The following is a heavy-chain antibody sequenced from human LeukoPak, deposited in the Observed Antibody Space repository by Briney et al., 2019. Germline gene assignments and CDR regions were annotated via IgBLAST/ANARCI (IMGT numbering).Heavy chain of an antibody. D-gene: IGHD4-17*01. V-gene: IGHV4-4*02. CDR1: GAFITNSHW. J-gene: IGHJ4*02. CDR3: ATYFYGEYGSYYFDY. Sequence: SGTLSLTCAVSGAFITNSHWWSWACQPPGKGLEWIGEIYHSGTTNYNPSLQSRVTMSVDKSKNQLSLKLSSVTAADTAVYYCATYFYGEYGSYYFDYWGQGTLVTVSS. CDR2: IYHSGTT.